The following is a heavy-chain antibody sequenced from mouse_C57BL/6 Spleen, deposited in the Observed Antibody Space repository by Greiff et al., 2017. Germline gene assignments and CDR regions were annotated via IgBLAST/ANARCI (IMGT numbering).Heavy chain of an antibody. CDR2: IDPSDSYT. J-gene: IGHJ2*01. Sequence: VQLQQSGAELVMPGASVKLSCKASGYTFTSYWMHWVKQRPGQGLEWIGEIDPSDSYTNYNQKFKGKSTLTVDKSSSTAYMQLSSLTSEDSAVYYCASGGNDYDRRFDYWGQGTTLTVSS. CDR1: GYTFTSYW. D-gene: IGHD2-4*01. V-gene: IGHV1-69*01. CDR3: ASGGNDYDRRFDY.